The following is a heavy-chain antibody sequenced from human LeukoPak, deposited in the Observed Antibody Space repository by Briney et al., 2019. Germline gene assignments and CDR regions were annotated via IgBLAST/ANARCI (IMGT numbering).Heavy chain of an antibody. CDR3: ARAAVAGTTVQGSLDY. CDR2: IDWDDDK. CDR1: GFSLSTSRMC. D-gene: IGHD6-19*01. J-gene: IGHJ4*02. V-gene: IGHV2-70*11. Sequence: ESGPALVKPTQTLTLTCTFSGFSLSTSRMCVSWIRPPPGKALEWLARIDWDDDKYYSTSLKTRLTISKDTSKNQVVLTMTNMDPVDTATYYCARAAVAGTTVQGSLDYWGQGTLVTVSS.